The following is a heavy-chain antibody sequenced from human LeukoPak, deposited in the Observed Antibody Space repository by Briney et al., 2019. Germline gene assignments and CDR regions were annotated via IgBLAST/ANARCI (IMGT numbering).Heavy chain of an antibody. J-gene: IGHJ4*02. D-gene: IGHD3-3*01. V-gene: IGHV3-66*04. CDR2: FHAGGGP. CDR3: GRRFCRSCPLDF. CDR1: GFNVTTNN. Sequence: PGGSLRLSCVGSGFNVTTNNMYWVRQAPGKGLECVSAFHAGGGPDYADSVRDRFTISRDNSKNTLLLQMNSLRAEDTAVYYCGRRFCRSCPLDFWGQGTLVTVSS.